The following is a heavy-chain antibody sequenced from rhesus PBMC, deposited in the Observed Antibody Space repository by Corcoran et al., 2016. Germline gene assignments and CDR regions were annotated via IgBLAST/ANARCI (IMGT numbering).Heavy chain of an antibody. D-gene: IGHD4-23*01. J-gene: IGHJ4*01. CDR2: IDCSGSNT. V-gene: IGHV4-169*02. CDR3: ASDWKEGNTVFDY. CDR1: RASIRGSY. Sequence: QLQLQGSGPGMGKPADTLPVTCALSRASIRGSYWTCNRHAPGTGREWIGYIDCSGSNTNDNPTHKSRVTLSGDTSKNQLSLKLSSVTAADTAVYYCASDWKEGNTVFDYWGQGVLVTVSS.